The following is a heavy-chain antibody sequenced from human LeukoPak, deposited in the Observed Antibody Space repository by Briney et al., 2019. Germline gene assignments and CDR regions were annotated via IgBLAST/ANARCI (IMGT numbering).Heavy chain of an antibody. CDR2: INPSGGST. D-gene: IGHD1-26*01. V-gene: IGHV1-46*01. CDR3: ARDLGGSYYPADAFDI. CDR1: GYTFTSYY. J-gene: IGHJ3*02. Sequence: ASVKVSCKASGYTFTSYYMHWVRHAPGQGLEWMGIINPSGGSTSYAQKFQGRVTMTRDMSTRTVYMELSSLRSEDTAVYYCARDLGGSYYPADAFDIWGQGTMVTVSS.